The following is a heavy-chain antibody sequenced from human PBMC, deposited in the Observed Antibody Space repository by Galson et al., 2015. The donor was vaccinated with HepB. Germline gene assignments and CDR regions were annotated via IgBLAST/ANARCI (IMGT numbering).Heavy chain of an antibody. J-gene: IGHJ3*02. CDR1: GFTFSSYA. D-gene: IGHD1-1*01. V-gene: IGHV3-23*01. Sequence: SLRLSCAASGFTFSSYAMSWVRQAPGKGLEWVSAISGSGGSTYYADSVKGRFTISRDNAKNSLYLQMNSLRAEDTAVYYCARETTGTGAFDIWGQGTMVTVSS. CDR3: ARETTGTGAFDI. CDR2: ISGSGGST.